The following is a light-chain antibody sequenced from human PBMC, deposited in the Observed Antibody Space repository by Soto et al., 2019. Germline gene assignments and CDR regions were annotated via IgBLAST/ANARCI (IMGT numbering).Light chain of an antibody. CDR3: QQRSRSLT. CDR2: DAS. Sequence: PGGRATLSCRASQSVGSSLAWYQQKPGQAPRLLIYDASNRPTGIPARFSGSGSGTDFTLTISSLEPADFAVYFCQQRSRSLTFGGGTRVEIK. V-gene: IGKV3-11*01. J-gene: IGKJ4*01. CDR1: QSVGSS.